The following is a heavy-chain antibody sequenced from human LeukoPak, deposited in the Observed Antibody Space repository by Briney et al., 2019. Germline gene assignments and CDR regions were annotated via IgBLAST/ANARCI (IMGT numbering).Heavy chain of an antibody. CDR3: ARVKRGYSYGPLEYYYFYMDV. V-gene: IGHV4-61*01. D-gene: IGHD5-18*01. CDR1: SGSISTSNYY. CDR2: IYYSGST. Sequence: SETLSLTCTVSSGSISTSNYYWSWIRQPPGKRLEWIGYIYYSGSTNYNPSLKSRVTISVDTSKNQFSLKLSSVTAADTAVYYCARVKRGYSYGPLEYYYFYMDVWGKGTTVTVSS. J-gene: IGHJ6*03.